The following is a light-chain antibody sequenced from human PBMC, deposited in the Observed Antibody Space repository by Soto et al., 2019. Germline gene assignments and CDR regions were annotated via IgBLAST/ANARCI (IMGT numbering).Light chain of an antibody. CDR2: KTS. CDR3: RQYNTYS. Sequence: DIRMTQSPSTLSSSVGDRVSITCRAIQSLNSWLAWYQQKPGKAPKLLIYKTSTLYSGVPSRFSGSGSGTAFTLTLSNLQPDDFATYYRRQYNTYSFGQGTKLEIK. J-gene: IGKJ2*01. V-gene: IGKV1-5*03. CDR1: QSLNSW.